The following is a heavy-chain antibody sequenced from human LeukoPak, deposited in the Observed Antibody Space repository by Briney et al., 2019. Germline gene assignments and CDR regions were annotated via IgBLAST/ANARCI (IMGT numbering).Heavy chain of an antibody. CDR2: ISSSSTYT. CDR1: GFTFASET. D-gene: IGHD3-16*02. J-gene: IGHJ5*02. V-gene: IGHV3-21*01. CDR3: ARGTQDDYVWGSYRHSWFDP. Sequence: TSGGSLRLSCAASGFTFASETMNWVRQAPGKGLEWVSSISSSSTYTYYADSVRGRFTISRDNAKNLIFLQMNSLRVEDTALYYCARGTQDDYVWGSYRHSWFDPWGQGILVTVSS.